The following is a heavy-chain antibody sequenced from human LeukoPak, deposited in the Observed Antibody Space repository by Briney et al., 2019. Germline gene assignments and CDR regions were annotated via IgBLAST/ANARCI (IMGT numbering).Heavy chain of an antibody. CDR1: GFTVSSNY. CDR3: AREISRFGI. Sequence: PGGSLRLSCAASGFTVSSNYMSWVRQAPGRGLEWVSSTYIGGSTYYADSVKGRFTISRDNPNNTLYLQMHSLRAEDTAVYYCAREISRFGIWGQGTLVTVSS. J-gene: IGHJ4*02. V-gene: IGHV3-66*01. D-gene: IGHD3-16*01. CDR2: TYIGGST.